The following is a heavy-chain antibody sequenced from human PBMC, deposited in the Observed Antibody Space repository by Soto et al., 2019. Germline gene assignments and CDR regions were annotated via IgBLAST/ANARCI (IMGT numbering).Heavy chain of an antibody. D-gene: IGHD5-12*01. Sequence: EVQLVESGGGLVKPGGSLRLSCAASGFTFSSYSMNWVRQAPGKGLEWVSSISSSSSYIYYADSVKGRFTISRDNAKNALYLQMNSLRAEDTAVYYCARDSSAYRGYSLIDYWGQGTLVTVSS. J-gene: IGHJ4*02. V-gene: IGHV3-21*01. CDR2: ISSSSSYI. CDR1: GFTFSSYS. CDR3: ARDSSAYRGYSLIDY.